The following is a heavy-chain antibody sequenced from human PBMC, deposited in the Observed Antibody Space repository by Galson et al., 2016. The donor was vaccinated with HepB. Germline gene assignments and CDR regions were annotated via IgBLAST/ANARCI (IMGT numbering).Heavy chain of an antibody. V-gene: IGHV3-30*09. CDR2: ISYDGSNK. Sequence: SLRLSCAASGFTFSSYAIHWVRQAPGKGLEWVAVISYDGSNKYFADSVKGRFAISRDNSKTTLYLQMNSLRADDTAVYYCASDRKGYDVWSGYGDYYYSGMDVWGQGTTVTVSS. CDR3: ASDRKGYDVWSGYGDYYYSGMDV. D-gene: IGHD3-3*01. CDR1: GFTFSSYA. J-gene: IGHJ6*02.